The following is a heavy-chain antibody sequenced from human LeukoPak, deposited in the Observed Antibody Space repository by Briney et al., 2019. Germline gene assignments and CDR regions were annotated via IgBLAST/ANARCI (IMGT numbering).Heavy chain of an antibody. V-gene: IGHV4-34*01. CDR3: ARCLTGTMVMFSNYFYMDV. CDR1: GGSFSGYY. Sequence: EASETLSLTCGVHGGSFSGYYWTWIRQAPGKGLELIGEINYLGTTSYNPSLKSRVTLSVDTSKNQFSLRLRSVTAADTAVYYCARCLTGTMVMFSNYFYMDVWGNGTTVSVSS. D-gene: IGHD1-1*01. J-gene: IGHJ6*03. CDR2: INYLGTT.